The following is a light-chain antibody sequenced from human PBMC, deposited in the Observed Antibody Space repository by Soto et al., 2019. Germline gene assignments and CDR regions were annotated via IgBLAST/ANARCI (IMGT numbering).Light chain of an antibody. CDR3: QHYGSAPST. Sequence: ELVLTQSPGTLSLSPGEGATLSCRASQSVSSNFLAWYQQKPGQAPRLLIYGASSRATGIPDRFSGSGSGTDFTLTISRLEPEDFAVYYCQHYGSAPSTFGQGTRLEIK. V-gene: IGKV3-20*01. CDR2: GAS. J-gene: IGKJ5*01. CDR1: QSVSSNF.